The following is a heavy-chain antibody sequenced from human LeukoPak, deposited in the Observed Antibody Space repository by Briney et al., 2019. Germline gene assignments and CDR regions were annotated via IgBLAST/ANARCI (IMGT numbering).Heavy chain of an antibody. CDR3: ARDFSAGPKLLAYCGGDCYSGAFDI. D-gene: IGHD2-21*02. CDR2: ISGSGGST. J-gene: IGHJ3*02. Sequence: QTGGSLRLSCAASGFTFSSYAMSWVRQAPGKGLEWVSAISGSGGSTYYADSVKGRFTISRDNSKNTLYLQMNSLRAEDTAVYYCARDFSAGPKLLAYCGGDCYSGAFDIWGQGTMVTVSS. CDR1: GFTFSSYA. V-gene: IGHV3-23*01.